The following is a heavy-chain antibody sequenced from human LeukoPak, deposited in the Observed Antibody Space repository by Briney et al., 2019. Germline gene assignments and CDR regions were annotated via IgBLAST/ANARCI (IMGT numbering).Heavy chain of an antibody. Sequence: GGSLRLSCAASGFTFSSYSMNWVRQAPGKGLEWVSSISSSSSYIYYADSVKGRFTISRDNAKNSLYLQMNSLRAEDTAVYYCAGDRYQLPLLDAFDIWGQGTMVTVSS. D-gene: IGHD2-2*01. J-gene: IGHJ3*02. CDR2: ISSSSSYI. CDR3: AGDRYQLPLLDAFDI. CDR1: GFTFSSYS. V-gene: IGHV3-21*01.